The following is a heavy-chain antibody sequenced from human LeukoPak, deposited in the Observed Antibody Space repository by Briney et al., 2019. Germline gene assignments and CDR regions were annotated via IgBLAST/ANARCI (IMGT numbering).Heavy chain of an antibody. CDR3: ARDVAAAASHLDY. CDR1: GFTFSSYA. CDR2: ISGSGGST. V-gene: IGHV3-23*01. D-gene: IGHD2-15*01. J-gene: IGHJ4*02. Sequence: HPGGSLRLSCAASGFTFSSYAMSWVRQAPGKGLEWVSAISGSGGSTYYADSVKGRFTISRDNAKNSLYLQMNSLRAEDTAVYYCARDVAAAASHLDYWGQGTLVTVSS.